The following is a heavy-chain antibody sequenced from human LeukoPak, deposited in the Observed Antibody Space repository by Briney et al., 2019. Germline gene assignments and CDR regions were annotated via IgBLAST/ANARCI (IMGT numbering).Heavy chain of an antibody. J-gene: IGHJ4*02. CDR1: GFTFNNNA. D-gene: IGHD2/OR15-2a*01. Sequence: GGSLRLSCAASGFTFNNNAMTWVRQAPGKGLEWVSTISGVGANTYYADSVKGRFTISRDNSKNMLNLQMDGLRAEDTAMYYCAKVMTGYYYYFDSWGQGALVTVSS. V-gene: IGHV3-23*01. CDR3: AKVMTGYYYYFDS. CDR2: ISGVGANT.